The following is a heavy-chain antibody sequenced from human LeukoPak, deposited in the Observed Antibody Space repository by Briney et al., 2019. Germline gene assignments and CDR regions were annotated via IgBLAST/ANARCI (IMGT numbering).Heavy chain of an antibody. Sequence: ASVKVSCKASGYTFTSYYMHWVRQAPGQGLEWMGIINPSGGSTSYAQKFQGRVTMTRDMSTSTVYMELSSLRSDDTAVYYCARTRRDGYNYEVDYFDYWGQGTLVTVSS. D-gene: IGHD5-24*01. CDR3: ARTRRDGYNYEVDYFDY. CDR2: INPSGGST. CDR1: GYTFTSYY. J-gene: IGHJ4*02. V-gene: IGHV1-46*01.